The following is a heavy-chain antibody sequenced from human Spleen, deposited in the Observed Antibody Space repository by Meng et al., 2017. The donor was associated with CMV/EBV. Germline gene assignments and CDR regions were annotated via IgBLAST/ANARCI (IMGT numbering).Heavy chain of an antibody. CDR3: ARLAGGYWFFDL. CDR2: MDAGNGNT. J-gene: IGHJ2*01. CDR1: GYTFANYA. V-gene: IGHV1-3*01. D-gene: IGHD3-16*01. Sequence: CKASGYTFANYAIHWVRQAPGQRLECMGWMDAGNGNTRYSQKFQGRVTITRNTSITTAYMELSSLRSEDTGVYYCARLAGGYWFFDLWGRGTLVTVSS.